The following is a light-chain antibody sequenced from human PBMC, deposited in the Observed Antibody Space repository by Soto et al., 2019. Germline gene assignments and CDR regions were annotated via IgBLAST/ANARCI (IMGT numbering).Light chain of an antibody. CDR3: QQDNNWPRAT. V-gene: IGKV3-15*01. J-gene: IGKJ4*01. CDR1: QSISSN. CDR2: RTS. Sequence: EIVMTQSPATLSVSPGERATLSCRASQSISSNLAWYQQKPGQAPRLLMFRTSSRATGFPARFSGSGSGTEFNLTISSLQSEDVGVYYCQQDNNWPRATFGGGTKVEIK.